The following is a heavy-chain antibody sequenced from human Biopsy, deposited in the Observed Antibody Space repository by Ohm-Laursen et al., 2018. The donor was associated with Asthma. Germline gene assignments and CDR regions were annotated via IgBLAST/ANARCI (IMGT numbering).Heavy chain of an antibody. CDR2: IVFASGAT. Sequence: ASVKVSCNVSGVALSGDTFEWVRQARGLGLEWVAGIVFASGATKYAQNFQDRLTVTRDMSAGSVSMELRGLSSTDTAVYYCAAGRTSLQGESLIWGQGALVSVSS. D-gene: IGHD2/OR15-2a*01. V-gene: IGHV1-58*01. CDR3: AAGRTSLQGESLI. J-gene: IGHJ4*01. CDR1: GVALSGDT.